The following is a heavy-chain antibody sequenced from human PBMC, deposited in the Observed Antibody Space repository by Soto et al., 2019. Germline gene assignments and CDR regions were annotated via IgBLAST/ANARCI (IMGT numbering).Heavy chain of an antibody. J-gene: IGHJ6*03. CDR1: GGSFSGYQ. V-gene: IGHV4-34*01. D-gene: IGHD3-10*01. CDR2: INDSGNI. Sequence: QVQLQQWGAGLLKPSETLSLTCAVYGGSFSGYQWTWIRQTPGKGLEWIGEINDSGNINYNPSLKSRVTILLDTAKKQISLKLSSVTAADTAVYYCARGLILWFGELSRLGGYYYYMDVWGKGTSVTVSS. CDR3: ARGLILWFGELSRLGGYYYYMDV.